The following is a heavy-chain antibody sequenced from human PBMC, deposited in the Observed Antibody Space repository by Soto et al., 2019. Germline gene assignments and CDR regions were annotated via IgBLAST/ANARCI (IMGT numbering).Heavy chain of an antibody. CDR1: GFTFSSYA. V-gene: IGHV3-23*01. CDR3: ARVGSPDTAMVPFDY. J-gene: IGHJ4*02. CDR2: ISGSGGST. D-gene: IGHD5-18*01. Sequence: GGSLRLSCAASGFTFSSYAMSWVRQAPGKGLEWVSAISGSGGSTYYADSVKGRFTISRDNSKNTLYLQMNSLRAEDTAVYYCARVGSPDTAMVPFDYWGQGTLVTVSS.